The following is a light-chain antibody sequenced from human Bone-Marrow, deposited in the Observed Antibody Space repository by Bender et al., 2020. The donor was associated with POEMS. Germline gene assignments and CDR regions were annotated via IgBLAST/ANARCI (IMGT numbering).Light chain of an antibody. Sequence: QSVLTQPPSASGTPGQRVTISCSGSSSKIGSININWYQQLPGAAPKLLIYYNNQRPSGVPDRFSGSKSGTSASLAITGLQAEDEGDYYCQSYDNSLGGWVFGGGTKLTVL. V-gene: IGLV1-44*01. CDR2: YNN. J-gene: IGLJ3*02. CDR3: QSYDNSLGGWV. CDR1: SSKIGSIN.